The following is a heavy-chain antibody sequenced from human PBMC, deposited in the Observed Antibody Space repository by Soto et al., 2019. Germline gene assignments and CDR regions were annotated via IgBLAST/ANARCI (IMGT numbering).Heavy chain of an antibody. CDR2: ISAYTDDP. CDR3: ARVIPGAEAWFDP. Sequence: GASVKVSCKASGNTFTNFGVTWVRQAPGRGLEWMGWISAYTDDPNYAQKFQGRVTMTIDTSTSTAYLDLRSLTSDDTAVYYCARVIPGAEAWFDPWGQGTLVTVSS. D-gene: IGHD2-2*01. J-gene: IGHJ5*02. V-gene: IGHV1-18*01. CDR1: GNTFTNFG.